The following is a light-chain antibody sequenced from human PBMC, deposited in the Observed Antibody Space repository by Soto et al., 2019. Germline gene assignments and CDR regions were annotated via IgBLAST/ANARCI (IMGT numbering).Light chain of an antibody. V-gene: IGKV3-20*01. CDR1: QSVRKNS. Sequence: EIVLTQSPGTLSLSPGERATLSCRASQSVRKNSLAWFQQKPGQAPRLLIYGASTRATGIQDRFSGSGSGTDFTLTITRLEPEDFAVYYCQQYTDWPRTFGQGTKVEIK. J-gene: IGKJ1*01. CDR2: GAS. CDR3: QQYTDWPRT.